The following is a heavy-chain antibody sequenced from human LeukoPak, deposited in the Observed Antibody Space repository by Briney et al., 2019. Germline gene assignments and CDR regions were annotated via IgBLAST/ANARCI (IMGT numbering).Heavy chain of an antibody. V-gene: IGHV1-2*02. J-gene: IGHJ4*02. CDR1: GYTFTGYY. CDR3: ARDAAGYYLGVDY. D-gene: IGHD5-12*01. CDR2: INPNSGGT. Sequence: GASVKVSCKASGYTFTGYYMHWVRQAPGQGLEWMGWINPNSGGTNYAQKFQGRVTMTRDTSISTAYMELSRLRSDDTAVYYCARDAAGYYLGVDYWGQGTLVTVSS.